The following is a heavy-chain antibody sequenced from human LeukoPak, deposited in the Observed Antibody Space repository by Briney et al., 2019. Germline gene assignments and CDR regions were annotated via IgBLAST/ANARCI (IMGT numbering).Heavy chain of an antibody. CDR2: IIPIFGTA. Sequence: SVKVSCKASGGTFSSYAISWVRQAPGQGLEWMGGIIPIFGTANYAQKFQGRVTITADESTSTAYMELSSLRSEDTAVYYCAKGPSGITWFDPWGQGTLVTVSS. CDR3: AKGPSGITWFDP. V-gene: IGHV1-69*13. D-gene: IGHD3-10*01. CDR1: GGTFSSYA. J-gene: IGHJ5*02.